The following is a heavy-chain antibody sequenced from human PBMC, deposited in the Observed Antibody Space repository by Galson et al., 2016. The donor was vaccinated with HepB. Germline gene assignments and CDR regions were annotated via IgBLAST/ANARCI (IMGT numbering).Heavy chain of an antibody. Sequence: SVKVSCKASGYTFTNYDINWVRQATGQGLEWMGWMNPNSGDTGYAQKFQGRVAMTRDTSINTAYMELSSLRSEDTAVYYCATFGGYQFDYWGQGTLVTVSS. CDR1: GYTFTNYD. CDR3: ATFGGYQFDY. D-gene: IGHD5-18*01. V-gene: IGHV1-8*02. J-gene: IGHJ4*02. CDR2: MNPNSGDT.